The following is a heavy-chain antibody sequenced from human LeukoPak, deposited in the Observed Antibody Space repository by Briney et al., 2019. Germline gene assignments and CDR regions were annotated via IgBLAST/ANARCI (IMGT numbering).Heavy chain of an antibody. CDR3: ARVSDISVAAYFDY. CDR2: INWNGGRT. CDR1: GFTFDDYD. J-gene: IGHJ4*02. Sequence: GGSLRLSCAASGFTFDDYDMTWVRHAPGEGLEWVSSINWNGGRTYYADSVKGRFTISRDNAKNSLYLQMHSLRAEDTALYYCARVSDISVAAYFDYWGQGTLVTVSS. V-gene: IGHV3-20*04. D-gene: IGHD6-19*01.